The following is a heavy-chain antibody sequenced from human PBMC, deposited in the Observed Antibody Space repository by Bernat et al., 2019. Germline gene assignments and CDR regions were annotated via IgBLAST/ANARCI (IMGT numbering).Heavy chain of an antibody. D-gene: IGHD1-14*01. CDR3: AIRAGSNNSWFDS. V-gene: IGHV3-23*01. J-gene: IGHJ5*01. Sequence: EVQLLESGGGLVQPGGSLRLSCAASGFTFSSHAMSWVRQAPGRGLEWVSAISGRGENTYYADSVKGRFTISRDNSKNMLYLQVSSLRAEDTAVYYCAIRAGSNNSWFDSWGQGTLVTVSS. CDR2: ISGRGENT. CDR1: GFTFSSHA.